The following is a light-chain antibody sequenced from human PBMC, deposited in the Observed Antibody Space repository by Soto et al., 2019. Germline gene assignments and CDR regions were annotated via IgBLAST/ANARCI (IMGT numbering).Light chain of an antibody. Sequence: EIVMTQSPATLSVSPGERATLSCRASQSVSSNLAWYQQKPGQAHRLLIYGASTRATGIPARFSGSGSGTEFTLTISGLQSEYFAVYYCQQYNNWPLYSFGQGTKLEIK. V-gene: IGKV3-15*01. J-gene: IGKJ2*01. CDR2: GAS. CDR1: QSVSSN. CDR3: QQYNNWPLYS.